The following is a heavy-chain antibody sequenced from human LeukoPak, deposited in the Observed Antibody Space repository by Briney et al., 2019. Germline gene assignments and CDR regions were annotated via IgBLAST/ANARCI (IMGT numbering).Heavy chain of an antibody. CDR1: GLTFSNYA. V-gene: IGHV3-23*01. CDR3: SKDPNGDYVGAFDM. Sequence: GGSLTLSCTASGLTFSNYATTWVRQAPGKGLEWVSSITGSGRGTYYADSVKGRFSVSRDNSQNTVFLHMNSLRADDMALYYCSKDPNGDYVGAFDMWGPGTMVTVSS. CDR2: ITGSGRGT. D-gene: IGHD4-17*01. J-gene: IGHJ3*02.